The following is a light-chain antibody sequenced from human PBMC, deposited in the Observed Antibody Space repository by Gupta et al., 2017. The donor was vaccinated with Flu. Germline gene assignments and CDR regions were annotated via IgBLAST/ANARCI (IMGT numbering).Light chain of an antibody. Sequence: DIQLTQSPSFLSASVGDRVTIPCRASQGISSYLAWYQQKPGKAPKLLIYAASTLQSGVPSRFSGSGSGTEFTLTISSLQPEYFATYYCQQLNSYPYSFGQWTKLEIK. J-gene: IGKJ2*03. CDR2: AAS. V-gene: IGKV1-9*01. CDR3: QQLNSYPYS. CDR1: QGISSY.